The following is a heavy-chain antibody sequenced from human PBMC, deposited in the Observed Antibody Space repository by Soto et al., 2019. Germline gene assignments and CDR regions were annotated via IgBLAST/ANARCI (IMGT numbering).Heavy chain of an antibody. J-gene: IGHJ5*02. Sequence: QVQLVQSGAEVKKPGSSVKVSCKASGGTFSSYAISWVRQAPGQGLEWMGGIIPIFGTANYAQKFQGRVRISADESSSTAYMELNSLRFEDTAVYCCARGSDYDSSGYYYSRFDPWGHGTLVSVAS. V-gene: IGHV1-69*12. D-gene: IGHD3-22*01. CDR2: IIPIFGTA. CDR1: GGTFSSYA. CDR3: ARGSDYDSSGYYYSRFDP.